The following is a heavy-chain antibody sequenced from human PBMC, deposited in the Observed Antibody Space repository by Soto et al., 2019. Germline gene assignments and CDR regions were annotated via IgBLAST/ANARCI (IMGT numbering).Heavy chain of an antibody. J-gene: IGHJ4*02. CDR1: GGSIDTYY. CDR2: ISHTGTT. D-gene: IGHD6-25*01. CDR3: ARLIRGAAAAFDS. Sequence: QVQLQESAPGLVKPSETLSLTCTVSGGSIDTYYWSWIRQPPGKGLEYIGYISHTGTTDSNPSLKSRVTLSIDTSKNQFSLNLSSVTASDTASYYCARLIRGAAAAFDSWGQGSLVTVSS. V-gene: IGHV4-59*08.